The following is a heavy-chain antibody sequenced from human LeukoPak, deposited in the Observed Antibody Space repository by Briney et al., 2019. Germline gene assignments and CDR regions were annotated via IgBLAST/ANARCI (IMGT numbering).Heavy chain of an antibody. J-gene: IGHJ4*02. Sequence: GGSLRLSCAASGFTFSNAWMSWVRQAPGKGLEWVGRIKSKTDGGTTDYAAPVKGRFTISRDGSKNTLYLQMNSLKTEDTAVYYCTTSPYGGNSNFDYWGQGTLVTVSS. D-gene: IGHD4-23*01. V-gene: IGHV3-15*01. CDR2: IKSKTDGGTT. CDR1: GFTFSNAW. CDR3: TTSPYGGNSNFDY.